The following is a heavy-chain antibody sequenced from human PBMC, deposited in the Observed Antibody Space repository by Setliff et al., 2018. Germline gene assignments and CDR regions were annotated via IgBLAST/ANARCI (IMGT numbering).Heavy chain of an antibody. CDR1: TFSFSSYW. CDR2: IKQDGSEK. V-gene: IGHV3-7*03. D-gene: IGHD3-22*01. J-gene: IGHJ4*02. Sequence: LRLSCAASTFSFSSYWMSWVRQAPGKGLEWVANIKQDGSEKYYVDSVKGRFTISRDNAKNSLYLQMNSLRAEDSAVYYCVRDCYFYDTSGYFKGAPFDYWGQGTPVTVSS. CDR3: VRDCYFYDTSGYFKGAPFDY.